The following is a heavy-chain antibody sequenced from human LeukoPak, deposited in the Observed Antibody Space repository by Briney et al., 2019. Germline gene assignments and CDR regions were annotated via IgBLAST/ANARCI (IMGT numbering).Heavy chain of an antibody. CDR2: INHSGST. V-gene: IGHV4-34*01. D-gene: IGHD3-3*01. J-gene: IGHJ5*02. CDR3: ARGPGETIFGVVMRSWFDP. CDR1: GGPFSGYY. Sequence: SETLSLTCAVYGGPFSGYYWSWIRQPPGKGLEWIGEINHSGSTNYNPSLKSRVTISVDTSKNQFSLKLSSVTAADTAVYYCARGPGETIFGVVMRSWFDPWGQGTLVTVSS.